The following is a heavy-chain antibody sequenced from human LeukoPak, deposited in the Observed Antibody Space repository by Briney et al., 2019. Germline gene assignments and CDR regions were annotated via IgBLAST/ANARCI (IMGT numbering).Heavy chain of an antibody. V-gene: IGHV1-69*04. CDR2: IIPILGIA. D-gene: IGHD6-13*01. J-gene: IGHJ6*02. CDR1: GGTFSSYA. CDR3: ARERLVYSSSWGRLDYYGMDV. Sequence: SAKVSCKASGGTFSSYAISWVRQAPGQRLEWMGRIIPILGIANYAQKFQGRVTITADKSTSTAYMELSSLRSEDTAVYYCARERLVYSSSWGRLDYYGMDVWGQGTTVTVSS.